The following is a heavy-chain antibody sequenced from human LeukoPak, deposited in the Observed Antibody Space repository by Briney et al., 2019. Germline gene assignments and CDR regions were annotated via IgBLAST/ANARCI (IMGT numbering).Heavy chain of an antibody. Sequence: GESLKISCKGSGYSFTSYWIGWVRQMPGKGLEWVGIIYPGDSDTRYSPSFQGQVTISADKSISTAYLQWSSLKASDTAMYYCARRGYCSSTSCYKDHWFDPWGQGTLVTVSS. V-gene: IGHV5-51*01. CDR2: IYPGDSDT. D-gene: IGHD2-2*02. CDR3: ARRGYCSSTSCYKDHWFDP. J-gene: IGHJ5*02. CDR1: GYSFTSYW.